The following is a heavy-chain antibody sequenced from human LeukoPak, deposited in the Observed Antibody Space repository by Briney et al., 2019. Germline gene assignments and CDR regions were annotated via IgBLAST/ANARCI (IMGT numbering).Heavy chain of an antibody. CDR3: ARDSCGGDCYLIDY. CDR2: ISSSSSYI. V-gene: IGHV3-21*01. J-gene: IGHJ4*02. D-gene: IGHD2-21*02. Sequence: GGSLRLSCAASGFTFSSYSMNWVRQAPAKGLEWVSSISSSSSYIYYADSVKGRFTISRDNAKNSLYLQMNSPRAEDTAVYYCARDSCGGDCYLIDYWGQGTLVTVSS. CDR1: GFTFSSYS.